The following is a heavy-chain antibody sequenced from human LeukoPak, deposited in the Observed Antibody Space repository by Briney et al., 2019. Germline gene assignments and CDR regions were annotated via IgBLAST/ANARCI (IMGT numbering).Heavy chain of an antibody. D-gene: IGHD3-3*01. V-gene: IGHV3-11*01. CDR1: GFTFSDYY. CDR3: ARDGVITIFGVVIQGAFDI. CDR2: ISKDGNTR. J-gene: IGHJ3*02. Sequence: GGSLRLSCAASGFTFSDYYMSWIRQAPGKGLEWVSYISKDGNTRNYADSVKGRFTISRDNAKNSLFLQMNSLRAEDTAVYYSARDGVITIFGVVIQGAFDIWGQGTMVTVSS.